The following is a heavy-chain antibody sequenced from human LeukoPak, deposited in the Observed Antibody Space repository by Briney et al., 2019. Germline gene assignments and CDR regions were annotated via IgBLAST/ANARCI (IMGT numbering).Heavy chain of an antibody. J-gene: IGHJ4*02. V-gene: IGHV1-3*03. CDR2: INAGNGNT. D-gene: IGHD1-1*01. CDR3: ARSQLYLYYFDY. CDR1: GYTFTSYG. Sequence: ASVKVSCKASGYTFTSYGISWVRQAPGQRLEWMGWINAGNGNTKYSQEFQGRVTITRDTSASTAYMELSSLRSEDMAVYYCARSQLYLYYFDYWGQGTLVTVSS.